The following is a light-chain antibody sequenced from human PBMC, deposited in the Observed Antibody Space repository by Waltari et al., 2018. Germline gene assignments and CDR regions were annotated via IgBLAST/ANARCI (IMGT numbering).Light chain of an antibody. CDR2: AAS. CDR3: QQANSYPRT. CDR1: QATGSS. V-gene: IGKV1-9*01. J-gene: IGKJ2*01. Sequence: DIRLTQSPSFLSASVGDRVTISCRASQATGSSFAWYQQKPGKAPRLLIYAASTLEGGVPTRFSGSGSGTEFTLTISSLQPEDFATYYCQQANSYPRTFGQGTKLEI.